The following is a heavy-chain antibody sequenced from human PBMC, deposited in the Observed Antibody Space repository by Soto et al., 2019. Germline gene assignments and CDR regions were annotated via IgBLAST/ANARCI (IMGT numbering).Heavy chain of an antibody. CDR2: INPSGGST. Sequence: ASVKVSCKASGYTFTSYYMHWVRQAPGQGLEWMGIINPSGGSTSYAQKFQGRVTMTRDTSTSTVYMELSSLRSEDTAVYYCARGGDGSRMFSNYYYYGMDVWGQGTTVTVSS. D-gene: IGHD3-10*01. CDR1: GYTFTSYY. CDR3: ARGGDGSRMFSNYYYYGMDV. J-gene: IGHJ6*02. V-gene: IGHV1-46*01.